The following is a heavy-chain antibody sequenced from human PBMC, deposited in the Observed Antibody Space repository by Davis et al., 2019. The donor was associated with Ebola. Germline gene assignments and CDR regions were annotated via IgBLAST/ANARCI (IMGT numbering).Heavy chain of an antibody. CDR1: GGTFSSYA. D-gene: IGHD3-22*01. Sequence: SVKVSCKASGGTFSSYAISWVRQAPGQGLEWMGGIIPIFGTANYAQRFQGGVTITADESRTTAYMELSSLRSEDTAVYYCAKDRYYDNSPLYFESETWGQGTLVTVSS. CDR2: IIPIFGTA. J-gene: IGHJ4*02. CDR3: AKDRYYDNSPLYFESET. V-gene: IGHV1-69*13.